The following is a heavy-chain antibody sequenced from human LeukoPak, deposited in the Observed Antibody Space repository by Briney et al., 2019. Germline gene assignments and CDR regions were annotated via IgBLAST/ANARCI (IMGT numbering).Heavy chain of an antibody. V-gene: IGHV4-59*10. Sequence: PSETLSLTCAVYGGSFSSYYWSWIRQPAGKGLEWIGRIYTSGSTNYNPSLKSRVTMSVDTSKNQFSLKLSSVTAADTAVYYCARVQMHVDAFDIWGQGTMVTVSS. CDR3: ARVQMHVDAFDI. CDR1: GGSFSSYY. CDR2: IYTSGST. J-gene: IGHJ3*02.